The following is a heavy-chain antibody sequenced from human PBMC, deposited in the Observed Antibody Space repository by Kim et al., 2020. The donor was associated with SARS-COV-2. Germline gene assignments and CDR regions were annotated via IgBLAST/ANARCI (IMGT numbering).Heavy chain of an antibody. D-gene: IGHD2-15*01. V-gene: IGHV3-74*01. Sequence: GGSLRLSCAASGFPFNTHSMHWVRQPPGEGLVWVSRIDRNGRAADYADSVRGRFTISRDNAKNTVLLQMDSLSAEDTALYYCAAAAMVAIQFWSEGGLVT. CDR1: GFPFNTHS. CDR2: IDRNGRAA. J-gene: IGHJ1*01. CDR3: AAAAMVAIQF.